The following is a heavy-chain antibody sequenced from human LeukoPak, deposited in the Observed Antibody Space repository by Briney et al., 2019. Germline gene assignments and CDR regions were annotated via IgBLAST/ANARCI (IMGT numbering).Heavy chain of an antibody. CDR2: ISGSGGST. D-gene: IGHD6-25*01. V-gene: IGHV3-23*01. CDR1: GFTFSGYA. J-gene: IGHJ4*02. Sequence: GGSLRLSCAASGFTFSGYAMSWVRQAPGKGLEWVSAISGSGGSTYYADSVKGRFTISRDNSKNTLYLQMNSLRAEDAAVYYRAKPKVAAYFDYWGQGTLVTVSS. CDR3: AKPKVAAYFDY.